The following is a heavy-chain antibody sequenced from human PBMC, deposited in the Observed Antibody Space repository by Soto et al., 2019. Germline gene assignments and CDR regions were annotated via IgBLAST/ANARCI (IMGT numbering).Heavy chain of an antibody. D-gene: IGHD6-13*01. J-gene: IGHJ5*02. CDR1: GFSLSNAGLG. CDR3: ASTYSTSWYWFDP. CDR2: IFSNDEK. Sequence: QVTVKESGPVLVKPTETLTLTCTVSGFSLSNAGLGVSWIRQPPGKALEWLAHIFSNDEKSYSTSLKSRLTISNDTSKSQVVLTMTNMDTVDTATYYCASTYSTSWYWFDPWGQGTLVTVSS. V-gene: IGHV2-26*04.